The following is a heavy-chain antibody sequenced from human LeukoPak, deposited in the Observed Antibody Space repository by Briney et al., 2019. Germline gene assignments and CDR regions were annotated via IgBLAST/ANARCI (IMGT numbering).Heavy chain of an antibody. V-gene: IGHV3-43*01. CDR2: ISWDGVST. Sequence: GSLRLSCAASGFTFDDYSIHWVRQAPGKGLEWVSFISWDGVSTYYADSVKGRFTISRDNSKNSLYLQMNSLRTEDTALYYCAKGNAYSDYYMDVWGKGTTVTVSS. D-gene: IGHD1-1*01. CDR3: AKGNAYSDYYMDV. CDR1: GFTFDDYS. J-gene: IGHJ6*03.